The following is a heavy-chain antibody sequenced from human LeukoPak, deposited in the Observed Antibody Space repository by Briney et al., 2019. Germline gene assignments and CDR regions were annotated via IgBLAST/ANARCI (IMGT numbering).Heavy chain of an antibody. Sequence: GGSLRLSCAASGFTFSSYWMSWVRKAPGKGLEWVANIKQDGSEKYYVDSVKGRFTISRDNAKNSLYLQMNSLRAEDTAVYYCTKDRMATIIGEFDYWGQGTLVTVSS. CDR2: IKQDGSEK. CDR3: TKDRMATIIGEFDY. CDR1: GFTFSSYW. D-gene: IGHD5-24*01. V-gene: IGHV3-7*01. J-gene: IGHJ4*02.